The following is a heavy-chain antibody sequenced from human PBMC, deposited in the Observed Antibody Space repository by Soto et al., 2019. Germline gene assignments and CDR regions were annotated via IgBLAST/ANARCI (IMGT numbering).Heavy chain of an antibody. D-gene: IGHD2-15*01. Sequence: GGSLRLSCAASGFTFSSYWMNWVRQAPGKGLEWVANIKQDGSEKYYVDSVKGRFTISRDNAKNSLYLQMNSLRAEDTAVYYCAAYCSGGSCYGGGFHYWGQGTLVTVSS. CDR2: IKQDGSEK. V-gene: IGHV3-7*01. CDR1: GFTFSSYW. J-gene: IGHJ4*02. CDR3: AAYCSGGSCYGGGFHY.